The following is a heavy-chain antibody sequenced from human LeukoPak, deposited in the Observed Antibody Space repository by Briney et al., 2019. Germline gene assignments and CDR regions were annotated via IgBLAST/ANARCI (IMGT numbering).Heavy chain of an antibody. CDR3: ARRLKGSYGNPFDY. CDR1: AYIFTTYA. CDR2: IHPDKGET. J-gene: IGHJ4*02. V-gene: IGHV1-3*01. D-gene: IGHD4-17*01. Sequence: SVTVSCQASAYIFTTYATHWESQAHGHRSEWMGWIHPDKGETKYSQNFQGRITVTRDTSARRAYMERSSLVSEDTAVYYCARRLKGSYGNPFDYWGQGTLVTVSS.